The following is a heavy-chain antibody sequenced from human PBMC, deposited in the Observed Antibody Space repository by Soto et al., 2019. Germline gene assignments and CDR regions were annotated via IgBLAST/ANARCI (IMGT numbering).Heavy chain of an antibody. Sequence: QVQLVESGGGLVKPGGSLRLSCAASGFTFSDYYMSWIRQAPGKGLEWVSDISSSGSTIYYADSVKGRFTISRDNANNPLYLQMNSLRAEDTAVYHCARDLYSSSWYGMGLDYWGQGTLVTVSS. V-gene: IGHV3-11*01. CDR1: GFTFSDYY. D-gene: IGHD6-13*01. J-gene: IGHJ4*02. CDR3: ARDLYSSSWYGMGLDY. CDR2: ISSSGSTI.